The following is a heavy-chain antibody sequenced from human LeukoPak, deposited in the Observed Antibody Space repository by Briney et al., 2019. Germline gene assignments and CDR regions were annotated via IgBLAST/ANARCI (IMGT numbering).Heavy chain of an antibody. CDR3: AKPSGSGVDY. D-gene: IGHD1-26*01. J-gene: IGHJ4*02. Sequence: PGGSLRLSCGASGFVFDDYDMHWVRQAPGKGLEWVAFIRSDGYHTYYTDSVKGRFVITRDNFENTLYLQMNSLRLEDMAVYYCAKPSGSGVDYWGRGTRVTVSS. CDR2: IRSDGYHT. CDR1: GFVFDDYD. V-gene: IGHV3-30*02.